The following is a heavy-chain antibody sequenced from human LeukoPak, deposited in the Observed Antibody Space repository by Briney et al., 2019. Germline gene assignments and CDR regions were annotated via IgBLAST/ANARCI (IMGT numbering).Heavy chain of an antibody. CDR2: INHSGST. V-gene: IGHV4-34*01. CDR3: ARVRDYVWGSSRYTLYYFDY. CDR1: GVSFSGYY. Sequence: SETLSLTCAVYGVSFSGYYWSWIRQSPGQGLEWIGEINHSGSTNYNPSLKSRVTISADTSKNQFSLMPSSVTAADTAVYYCARVRDYVWGSSRYTLYYFDYWGQGTQVTVSS. J-gene: IGHJ4*02. D-gene: IGHD3-16*02.